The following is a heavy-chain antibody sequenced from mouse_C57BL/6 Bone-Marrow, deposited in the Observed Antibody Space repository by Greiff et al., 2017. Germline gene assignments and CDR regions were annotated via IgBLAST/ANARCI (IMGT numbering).Heavy chain of an antibody. J-gene: IGHJ4*01. CDR3: ARIYYDYDGGVRYAMDY. V-gene: IGHV5-16*01. CDR1: GFTFSDYY. CDR2: INYDGSST. Sequence: VKLVESEGGLVQPGSSMKLSCTASGFTFSDYYMAWVRQVPEKGLEWVANINYDGSSTYYLDSLKSRFIISRDNAKNILYLQMSSLKSEDTATYYCARIYYDYDGGVRYAMDYWGQGTSVTVSS. D-gene: IGHD2-4*01.